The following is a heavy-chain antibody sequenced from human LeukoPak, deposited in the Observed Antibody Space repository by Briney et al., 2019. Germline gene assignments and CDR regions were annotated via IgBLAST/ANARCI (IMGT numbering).Heavy chain of an antibody. V-gene: IGHV1-2*02. CDR2: INPNSGDT. CDR3: ARGDLNWDAFDI. J-gene: IGHJ3*02. Sequence: ASVTVSCTASGYTFTGYYMLWVRQAPGRGLEWMGWINPNSGDTNYSQKFQGRVTMTRDTSINTVYMELSSLRYDDTAVYYCARGDLNWDAFDIWGQGTMVTVSS. CDR1: GYTFTGYY.